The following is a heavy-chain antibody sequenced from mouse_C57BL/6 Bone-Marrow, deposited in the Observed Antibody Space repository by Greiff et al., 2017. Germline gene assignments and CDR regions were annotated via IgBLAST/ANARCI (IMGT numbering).Heavy chain of an antibody. D-gene: IGHD3-2*02. Sequence: QVQLQQPGAELVKPGASVKLSFKASGYTFTSYWMQWVNQRPGQGLEWIGEIDPSDSYTNYNQKFKGKATLTVDTSSSTAYMQISSLTPEDAAVYYCARGSSGLYAMDYWGQGTSVTVSS. CDR3: ARGSSGLYAMDY. J-gene: IGHJ4*01. CDR1: GYTFTSYW. V-gene: IGHV1-50*01. CDR2: IDPSDSYT.